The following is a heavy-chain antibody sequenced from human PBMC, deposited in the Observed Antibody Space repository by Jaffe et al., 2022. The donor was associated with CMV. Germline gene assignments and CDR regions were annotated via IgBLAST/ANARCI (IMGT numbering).Heavy chain of an antibody. CDR2: IYPGDSDT. D-gene: IGHD3-22*01. CDR3: ARHSLDSSGPQYYFDY. CDR1: GYSFTSYW. J-gene: IGHJ4*02. V-gene: IGHV5-51*01. Sequence: EVQLVQSGAEVKKPGESLKISCKGSGYSFTSYWIGWVRQMPGKGLEWMGIIYPGDSDTRYSPSFQGQVTISADKSISTAYLQWSSLKASDTAMYYCARHSLDSSGPQYYFDYWGQGTLVTVSS.